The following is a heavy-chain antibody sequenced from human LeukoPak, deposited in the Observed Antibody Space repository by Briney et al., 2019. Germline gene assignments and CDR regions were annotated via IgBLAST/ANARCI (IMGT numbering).Heavy chain of an antibody. Sequence: ASVKVSCKASGYTFTGYYMHWVRQAPGQGLEWMGWINPNSGGTNYAQKFQGRVTMTRDTSISTAYMELSRLRSDDTAVYYCAKGWQWLVLGAFDIWGQGTMVTVSS. V-gene: IGHV1-2*02. CDR2: INPNSGGT. J-gene: IGHJ3*02. CDR3: AKGWQWLVLGAFDI. D-gene: IGHD6-19*01. CDR1: GYTFTGYY.